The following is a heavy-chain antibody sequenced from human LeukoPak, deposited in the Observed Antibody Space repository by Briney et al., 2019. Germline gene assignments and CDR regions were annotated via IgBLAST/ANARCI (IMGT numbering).Heavy chain of an antibody. D-gene: IGHD2-2*01. CDR2: IYYSGST. Sequence: SETLSLTCTVSGGSISSSSYYWGWIRQPPGKGLEWIGSIYYSGSTYYNPSLKSRVTISVDTSKNQFSLKLSSVTAADTAVYYCARDPMMPPRFDYWGQGTLVTVSS. J-gene: IGHJ4*02. CDR3: ARDPMMPPRFDY. CDR1: GGSISSSSYY. V-gene: IGHV4-39*07.